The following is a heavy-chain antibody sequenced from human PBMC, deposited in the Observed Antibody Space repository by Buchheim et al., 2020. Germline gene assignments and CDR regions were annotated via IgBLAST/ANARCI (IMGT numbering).Heavy chain of an antibody. D-gene: IGHD5-24*01. CDR1: GFTFSSSA. V-gene: IGHV3-23*01. CDR3: AKDLDRIEMASVFNY. CDR2: ISGSGGAT. Sequence: EVQLLESGGVLVQPGGSLSLSCAASGFTFSSSAMTWVRQAPGKGLEWVSAISGSGGATYYADSVKGRFTISRDTSRNTLYLQMNSLRAEDTAIYYCAKDLDRIEMASVFNYWGQGTL. J-gene: IGHJ4*02.